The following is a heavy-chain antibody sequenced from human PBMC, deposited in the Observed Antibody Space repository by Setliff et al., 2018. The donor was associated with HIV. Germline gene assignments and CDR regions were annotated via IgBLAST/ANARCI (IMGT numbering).Heavy chain of an antibody. CDR3: ARLVTVVTLNYMDV. CDR1: GGSFSGYY. CDR2: INHSGST. D-gene: IGHD2-21*02. J-gene: IGHJ6*03. V-gene: IGHV4-34*01. Sequence: SETLSLTCAVYGGSFSGYYWSWIRQPPGKGLEWIGEINHSGSTNYNPSLKSRVAISVDTSKNQFSLKLSSVTAADTAVYYCARLVTVVTLNYMDVWGKGTTVTVSS.